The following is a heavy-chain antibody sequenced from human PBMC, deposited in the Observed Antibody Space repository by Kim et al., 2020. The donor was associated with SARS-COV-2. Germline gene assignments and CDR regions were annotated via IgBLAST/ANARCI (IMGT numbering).Heavy chain of an antibody. V-gene: IGHV4-34*01. Sequence: SETLSLTCAVYGGSFSGYYWSWIRQPPGKGLEWIGEINHSGSTNYNPSLKSRVTISVDTSKNQFSLKLSSVTAADTAVYYCARTGTYGSGSYHWFDPWGQGTLVTVSS. CDR3: ARTGTYGSGSYHWFDP. D-gene: IGHD3-10*01. CDR2: INHSGST. J-gene: IGHJ5*02. CDR1: GGSFSGYY.